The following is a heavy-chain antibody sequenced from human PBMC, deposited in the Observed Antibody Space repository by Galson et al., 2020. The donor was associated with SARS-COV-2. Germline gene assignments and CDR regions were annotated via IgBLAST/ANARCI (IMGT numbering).Heavy chain of an antibody. CDR3: ARHTADCSDGICYAGYYRGLDV. CDR1: GYRFTSYW. CDR2: VFPGDSET. Sequence: GESLKISCQASGYRFTSYWIGWVRQMPGKGLEWMGIVFPGDSETRYSPSFQGQVTIPADKSISTAYLQWSSLKASDTAIYYWARHTADCSDGICYAGYYRGLDVWGQGTAVTVS. J-gene: IGHJ6*02. V-gene: IGHV5-51*01. D-gene: IGHD2-8*01.